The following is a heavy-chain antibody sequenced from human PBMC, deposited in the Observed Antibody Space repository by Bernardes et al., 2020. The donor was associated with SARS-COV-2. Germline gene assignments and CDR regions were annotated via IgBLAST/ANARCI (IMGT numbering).Heavy chain of an antibody. J-gene: IGHJ5*02. CDR3: ARDHPFTIFGVVPGAFDP. V-gene: IGHV3-21*01. Sequence: GGSLRLSCAASGFSFSTDSINWVRQAPGKGLEWVSYIASGGTFVYYADSVRGRFTISRDNARNSVYLQMNSLRTEDSAIYFCARDHPFTIFGVVPGAFDPWGQGTLVTVSS. CDR2: IASGGTFV. CDR1: GFSFSTDS. D-gene: IGHD3-3*01.